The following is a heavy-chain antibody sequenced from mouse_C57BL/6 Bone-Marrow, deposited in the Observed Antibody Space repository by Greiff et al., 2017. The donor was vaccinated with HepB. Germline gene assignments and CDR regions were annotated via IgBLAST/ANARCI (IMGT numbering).Heavy chain of an antibody. J-gene: IGHJ3*01. CDR1: GYTFTSYT. D-gene: IGHD2-2*01. CDR2: INPSSGYT. CDR3: ARGVTTAWFAY. V-gene: IGHV1-4*01. Sequence: VKLMESGAELARPGASVKMSCKASGYTFTSYTMHWVKQRPGQGLEWIGYINPSSGYTKYNQKFKDKATLTADKSSSTAYMQLSSLTSEDSAVYYCARGVTTAWFAYWGQGTLVTVSA.